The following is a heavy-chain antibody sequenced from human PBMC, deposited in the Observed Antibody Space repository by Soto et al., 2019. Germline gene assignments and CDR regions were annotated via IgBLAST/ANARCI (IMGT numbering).Heavy chain of an antibody. V-gene: IGHV1-69*02. CDR1: GGTFSSYT. CDR3: ARDPLGGPGKWFDP. J-gene: IGHJ5*02. D-gene: IGHD3-10*01. Sequence: QVQLLQSGAEVKKPGSSVKVSCKASGGTFSSYTISWVRQAPGQGLEWMGRIIPILGIANYAQKFKGRVTITADKSTSTAYMELSSLSSEDTAVYYCARDPLGGPGKWFDPWGQGTLVTVSS. CDR2: IIPILGIA.